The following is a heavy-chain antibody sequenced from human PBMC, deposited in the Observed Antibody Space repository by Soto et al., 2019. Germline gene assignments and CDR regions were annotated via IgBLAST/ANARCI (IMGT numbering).Heavy chain of an antibody. V-gene: IGHV3-23*01. CDR1: GFTFSSYA. Sequence: EVQLLESGGGLVQPGGSLRLSCAASGFTFSSYAMSWVRQAPGKGLEWVSAISGSGGSTYYADSVKGRFTISRDNSKNTLYLQMNSLRAEDTAVYYCAKVRSGFGELSFVLRESRKRHCFMDVWCKGPTVTVSS. CDR3: AKVRSGFGELSFVLRESRKRHCFMDV. J-gene: IGHJ6*03. D-gene: IGHD3-10*01. CDR2: ISGSGGST.